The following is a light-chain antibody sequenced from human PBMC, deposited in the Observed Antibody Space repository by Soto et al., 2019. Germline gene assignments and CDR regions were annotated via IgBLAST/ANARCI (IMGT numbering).Light chain of an antibody. Sequence: DIQMIQSPSSLSASVGDRVTITCQASQDITNYLSWYQQKPGKAPKLLIYGASNLQTGVPSRFSGGGSGTDFTLTIRGRQPEDIATYYCQHYGDFPFTFGPGTKVEI. CDR2: GAS. J-gene: IGKJ3*01. V-gene: IGKV1-33*01. CDR3: QHYGDFPFT. CDR1: QDITNY.